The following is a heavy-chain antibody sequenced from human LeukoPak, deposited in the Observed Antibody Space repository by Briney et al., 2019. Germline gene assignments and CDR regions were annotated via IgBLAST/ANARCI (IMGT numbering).Heavy chain of an antibody. Sequence: QXGGSLRLSCAASGFTFSSYGMHWVRQAPGKGLEWVAVIWYDGSNKYYADSVKGRFTISRDNSKTTLYLQMNSLRAEDTAVYYCARDIYHDSSGYFDYWGQGNLVTVSS. CDR3: ARDIYHDSSGYFDY. D-gene: IGHD3-22*01. V-gene: IGHV3-33*01. CDR2: IWYDGSNK. J-gene: IGHJ4*02. CDR1: GFTFSSYG.